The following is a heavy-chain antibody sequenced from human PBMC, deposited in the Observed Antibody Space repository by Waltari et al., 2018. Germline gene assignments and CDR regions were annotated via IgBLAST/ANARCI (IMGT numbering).Heavy chain of an antibody. D-gene: IGHD3-10*01. CDR2: IVTDETSI. Sequence: EERLLESGGGLVQPGDSLRLSCAVSGFRFSNSWLTWVRQAPGKGLVWVARIVTDETSISYADSVKGRLTISRDNAKNTVYLQMKRLRVEDTAVYYCARLAPRTYRSPVPGRHYYYGMDVWGQGTTVTVSS. CDR1: GFRFSNSW. J-gene: IGHJ6*02. V-gene: IGHV3-74*01. CDR3: ARLAPRTYRSPVPGRHYYYGMDV.